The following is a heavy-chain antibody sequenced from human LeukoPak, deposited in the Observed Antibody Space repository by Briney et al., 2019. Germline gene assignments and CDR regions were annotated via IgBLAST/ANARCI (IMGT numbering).Heavy chain of an antibody. J-gene: IGHJ5*02. D-gene: IGHD1-1*01. V-gene: IGHV6-1*01. CDR1: GDSVSSNSVS. Sequence: SQTLSLTCAIFGDSVSSNSVSWNWIRQSPSGGLEWLGRTYYRAHWYNDYAVSVKSRITINPDTSQNQFSLHLSFVTPEDTAVYYCTRDWNDVMGWFDPWGQGTQVTVSS. CDR3: TRDWNDVMGWFDP. CDR2: TYYRAHWYN.